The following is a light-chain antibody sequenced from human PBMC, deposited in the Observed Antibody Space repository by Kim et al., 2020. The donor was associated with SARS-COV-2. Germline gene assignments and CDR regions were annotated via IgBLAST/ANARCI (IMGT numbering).Light chain of an antibody. V-gene: IGLV4-69*02. CDR3: QTWGSGPWV. Sequence: ASVQHTCTLRSERNGYTIALHQPQPEKGPRYLMKLNSDGSHTKGAEIPDRFSGSSSGAERYLTISSLQSDDEADYYCQTWGSGPWVFGGGTQLTVL. CDR1: SERNGYT. CDR2: LNSDGSH. J-gene: IGLJ3*02.